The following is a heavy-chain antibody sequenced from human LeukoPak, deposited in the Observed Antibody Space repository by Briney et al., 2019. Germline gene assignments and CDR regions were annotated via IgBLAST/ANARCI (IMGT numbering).Heavy chain of an antibody. J-gene: IGHJ4*02. D-gene: IGHD3-10*01. Sequence: SVKVSCKASGGTFSSYAISWVRQAPGQGLEWMGRIIPILGIANYAQKFQGRVTITADKSTSTAYMELSSLRSEDTAVYYCAREEWFGELSIYYFDYWGQGTLVTASS. CDR1: GGTFSSYA. CDR2: IIPILGIA. CDR3: AREEWFGELSIYYFDY. V-gene: IGHV1-69*04.